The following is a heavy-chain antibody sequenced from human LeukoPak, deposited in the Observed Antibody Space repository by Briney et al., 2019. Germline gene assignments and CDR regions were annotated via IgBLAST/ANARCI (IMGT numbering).Heavy chain of an antibody. J-gene: IGHJ5*02. Sequence: PSETLSLTCAVSGTSISPYYWSWIRQPPGKGLEWIGYIYYSGSTNYNPSLKSRVTISIDTSENHVSLILRSVTAADTAVYYCAREVGDSDSDNWFDPWGQGTLVTVSS. CDR1: GTSISPYY. CDR2: IYYSGST. CDR3: AREVGDSDSDNWFDP. D-gene: IGHD2-21*02. V-gene: IGHV4-59*01.